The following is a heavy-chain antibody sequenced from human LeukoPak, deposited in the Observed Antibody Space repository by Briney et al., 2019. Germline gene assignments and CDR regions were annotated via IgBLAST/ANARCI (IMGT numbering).Heavy chain of an antibody. CDR2: INPNSGGT. V-gene: IGHV1-2*02. J-gene: IGHJ5*02. Sequence: ASVKVSCKASGYSFTGYYMHWVRQAPGQGLEWMGWINPNSGGTNYAQKFQGRVTMTKDTSISTVYMELTGLGSDDTAVYYCARGSYEYPNWFDPWGQGTLVIVSS. D-gene: IGHD3-16*01. CDR1: GYSFTGYY. CDR3: ARGSYEYPNWFDP.